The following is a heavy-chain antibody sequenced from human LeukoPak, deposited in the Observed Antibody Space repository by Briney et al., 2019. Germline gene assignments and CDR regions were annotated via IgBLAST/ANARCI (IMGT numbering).Heavy chain of an antibody. CDR1: GFTVSSSY. CDR3: ARSYTHYDFWSGYTYQNYFDP. CDR2: IYAGDST. J-gene: IGHJ5*02. D-gene: IGHD3-3*01. V-gene: IGHV3-53*01. Sequence: GGSLRLSCAASGFTVSSSYISWVRQAPGKGLEWVSVIYAGDSTYYADSVKGRIIISRDNSKNTVYLQMDSLRAEDTAVYYCARSYTHYDFWSGYTYQNYFDPWGQGTLVTVSS.